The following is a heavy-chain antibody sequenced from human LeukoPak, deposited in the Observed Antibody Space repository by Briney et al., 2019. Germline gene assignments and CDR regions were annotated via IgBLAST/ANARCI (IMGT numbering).Heavy chain of an antibody. CDR3: ARDPYYGSNSRYYYYYGMDV. CDR1: GFTFSSYS. CDR2: ISSSGSYI. V-gene: IGHV3-21*01. Sequence: GGSLRLSCAASGFTFSSYSMNWVRQAPGKGLEWVSSISSSGSYIYYADSVKGRFTISRDNDKNSLYLQINSLRAEDRAVYYCARDPYYGSNSRYYYYYGMDVWGQGTTVTVSS. J-gene: IGHJ6*02. D-gene: IGHD4-23*01.